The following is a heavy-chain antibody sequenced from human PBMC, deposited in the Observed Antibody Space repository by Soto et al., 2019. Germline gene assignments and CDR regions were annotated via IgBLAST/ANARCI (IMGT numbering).Heavy chain of an antibody. Sequence: QLQLQESGSGLVKPSQTLSLTCAVSGGSISSGGYSWRWIRQPPGKGLEWIGYIYHSGSTYYNPSLKSRGTISVDRSKNQFSLKLSSVTAADTAVYYCAWMTLSGRGGDAFDIWGQGTMVTVSS. V-gene: IGHV4-30-2*01. CDR1: GGSISSGGYS. CDR2: IYHSGST. CDR3: AWMTLSGRGGDAFDI. D-gene: IGHD3-16*01. J-gene: IGHJ3*02.